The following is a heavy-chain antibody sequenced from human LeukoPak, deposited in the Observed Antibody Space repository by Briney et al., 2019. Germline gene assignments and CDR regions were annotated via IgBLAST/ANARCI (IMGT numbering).Heavy chain of an antibody. Sequence: GASVKVSCKASGYTFTSYYMHWVRQAPGQGLEWMGIINPSGGSTIYAQKFQGRVTMTEDTSTDTAYMELSSLRSEDTAVYYCATDLRAAQYSSSSKYYYYGMDVWGQGTTVTVSS. J-gene: IGHJ6*02. CDR3: ATDLRAAQYSSSSKYYYYGMDV. D-gene: IGHD6-6*01. V-gene: IGHV1-46*01. CDR2: INPSGGST. CDR1: GYTFTSYY.